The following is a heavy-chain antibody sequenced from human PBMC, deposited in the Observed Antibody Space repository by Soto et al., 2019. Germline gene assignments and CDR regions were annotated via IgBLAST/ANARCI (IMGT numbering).Heavy chain of an antibody. D-gene: IGHD3-3*01. V-gene: IGHV4-59*01. CDR2: IYYSGST. CDR1: GGSMSSYY. Sequence: SETLSLTCSVSGGSMSSYYWSWIRQPPGKGLEWIGHIYYSGSTNYNPSLKSRVTISVDTSKNQFSLNLSSVTAADTAVYYCARDLTVFGHGLDYWGQGTLVTVSS. J-gene: IGHJ4*02. CDR3: ARDLTVFGHGLDY.